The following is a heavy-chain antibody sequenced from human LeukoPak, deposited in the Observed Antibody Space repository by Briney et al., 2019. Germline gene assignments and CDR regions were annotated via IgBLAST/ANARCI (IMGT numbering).Heavy chain of an antibody. CDR3: ARHDSSGYYYGFDY. Sequence: GGSLRLSCAASGFTFSSYGMHWVRQAPGKGLEWVSAISGSGGSTYYADSVKGRFTISRDNSKNTLYLQMNSLRAEDTAVYYCARHDSSGYYYGFDYWGQGTLVTVSS. V-gene: IGHV3-23*01. CDR1: GFTFSSYG. J-gene: IGHJ4*02. D-gene: IGHD3-22*01. CDR2: ISGSGGST.